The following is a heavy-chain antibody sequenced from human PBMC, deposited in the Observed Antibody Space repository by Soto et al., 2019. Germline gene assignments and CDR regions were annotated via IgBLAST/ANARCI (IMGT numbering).Heavy chain of an antibody. CDR2: ISHSGAKI. CDR1: GFSFSNFF. J-gene: IGHJ6*02. Sequence: QAQVLESGGGLVTPGGTLTLSCSGSGFSFSNFFASWLRHSPGKGLEWLSSISHSGAKIYYADSVRGRFTISRDTARGTVRLHMTNIRVGDSGFYFCGRELTMYGGGGWRYTGMDAWGPGTPVAVSS. D-gene: IGHD3-3*01. CDR3: GRELTMYGGGGWRYTGMDA. V-gene: IGHV3-11*01.